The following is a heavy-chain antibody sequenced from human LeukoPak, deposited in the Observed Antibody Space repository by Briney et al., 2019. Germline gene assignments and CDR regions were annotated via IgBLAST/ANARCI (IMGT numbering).Heavy chain of an antibody. D-gene: IGHD1-26*01. Sequence: ASVKVSCKASGGTFSSYAISWVRQAPGQGLEWMGGIIPIFGTANYAQKFQGRVTITTDESTSTAYMELSSLRSEDTAVYYCATDTHWEDSGSYFNYWGQGTLVTVSS. CDR1: GGTFSSYA. CDR3: ATDTHWEDSGSYFNY. CDR2: IIPIFGTA. J-gene: IGHJ4*02. V-gene: IGHV1-69*05.